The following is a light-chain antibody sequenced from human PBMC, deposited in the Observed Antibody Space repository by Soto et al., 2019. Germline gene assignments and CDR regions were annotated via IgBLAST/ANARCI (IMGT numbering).Light chain of an antibody. V-gene: IGKV3-20*01. CDR3: QQYCISPRT. CDR1: QSVSGSF. Sequence: EIVLTQSPDTLSLSPGEGGTLSCRASQSVSGSFLAWYQKKPGQAPRLLMYGASSRATGIPERFSGSGSGTDFTLSISRLEPEDFAVYYCQQYCISPRTFGQGTKVDMK. J-gene: IGKJ1*01. CDR2: GAS.